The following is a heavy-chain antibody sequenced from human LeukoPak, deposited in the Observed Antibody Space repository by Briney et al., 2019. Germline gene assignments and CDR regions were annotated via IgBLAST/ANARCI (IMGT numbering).Heavy chain of an antibody. V-gene: IGHV3-74*01. Sequence: GGSLRLSCAASGFTFGNSWVHGVRQAPGKGLVWVSLINADGSTTTYADSVKGRFTISRDNARNTLSLQMNSLTIEDTAVYYCVVVVEPPDSDGFDVWGQGTMITVSS. D-gene: IGHD1-14*01. J-gene: IGHJ3*01. CDR2: INADGSTT. CDR3: VVVVEPPDSDGFDV. CDR1: GFTFGNSW.